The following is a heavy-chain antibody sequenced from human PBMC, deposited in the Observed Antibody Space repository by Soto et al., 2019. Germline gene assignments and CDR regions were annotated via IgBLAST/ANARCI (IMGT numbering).Heavy chain of an antibody. CDR2: LIPLFGTT. V-gene: IGHV1-69*06. CDR1: GGTFSGHA. J-gene: IGHJ4*01. Sequence: QVQLVQSGAEVKKPGSSVKVSCEASGGTFSGHAISWVRQAPGQGPEWMGGLIPLFGTTQHAQNFQDRLTIPADKSTSTADISLTRPAYADKALYYCPRGPNWVYRFQTWGHATLVTVS. CDR3: PRGPNWVYRFQT. D-gene: IGHD6-13*01.